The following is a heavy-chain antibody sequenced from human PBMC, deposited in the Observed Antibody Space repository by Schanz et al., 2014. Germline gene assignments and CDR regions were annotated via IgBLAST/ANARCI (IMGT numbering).Heavy chain of an antibody. CDR2: VSSYDTTV. D-gene: IGHD3-3*01. CDR1: GFTFADYY. J-gene: IGHJ6*02. CDR3: ARYGFRKFGVVYGLAV. Sequence: QVQLLESGGGLFKPGGSLRLSCAGSGFTFADYYMTWIRQAPGKGLEWISYVSSYDTTVSYADSVKGRFTISRDNAKNSVYLQMNSLRVEDTAVYYCARYGFRKFGVVYGLAVWGQGTTVIVSS. V-gene: IGHV3-11*01.